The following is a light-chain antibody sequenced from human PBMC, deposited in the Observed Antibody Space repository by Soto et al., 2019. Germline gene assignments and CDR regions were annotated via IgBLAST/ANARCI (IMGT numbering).Light chain of an antibody. J-gene: IGLJ2*01. V-gene: IGLV1-44*01. CDR2: SNN. Sequence: QSVLTQPPSASGTPGQRVTISCSGSSSNIGSNTVNWYQQLPGTAPKLLIYSNNQRPSGVPDRFFGSKSGTSASLAISGLQSEDEADYYCAAWDDSLNGYVVFGGGTQLTVL. CDR1: SSNIGSNT. CDR3: AAWDDSLNGYVV.